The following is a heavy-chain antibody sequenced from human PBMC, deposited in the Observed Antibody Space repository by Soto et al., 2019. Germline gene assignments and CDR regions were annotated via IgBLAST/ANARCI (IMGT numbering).Heavy chain of an antibody. Sequence: GGSLRLSCAASGFTFSSYAMSWVRQAPGKGLEWVSAISGSGGSTYYADSVKGRFTISRDNSKNTLYLQMNSLRAEDTAVYYCAKCDYDILTGYSSYYYYYYMDVWGKGTTVTVSS. V-gene: IGHV3-23*01. J-gene: IGHJ6*03. CDR1: GFTFSSYA. D-gene: IGHD3-9*01. CDR3: AKCDYDILTGYSSYYYYYYMDV. CDR2: ISGSGGST.